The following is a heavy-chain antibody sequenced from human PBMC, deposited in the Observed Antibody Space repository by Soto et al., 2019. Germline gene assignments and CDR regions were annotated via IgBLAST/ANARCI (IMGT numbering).Heavy chain of an antibody. J-gene: IGHJ4*02. Sequence: PGGSLRLSCAASGFTFSGSAMHWVRQTSGKGLEWVGRIRSKANSYATAYAASVKGRFTISRDDSKSTAYLQMNSLKTEDTAVYYCTRHVRNLAPYPFDYWGQGTLVTVSS. CDR3: TRHVRNLAPYPFDY. V-gene: IGHV3-73*01. D-gene: IGHD3-10*02. CDR1: GFTFSGSA. CDR2: IRSKANSYAT.